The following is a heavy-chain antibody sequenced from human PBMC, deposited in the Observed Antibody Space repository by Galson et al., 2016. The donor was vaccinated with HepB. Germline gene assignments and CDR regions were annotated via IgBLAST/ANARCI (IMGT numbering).Heavy chain of an antibody. J-gene: IGHJ4*02. CDR3: AKDQCSGGDCFTTFDN. D-gene: IGHD2-21*02. V-gene: IGHV1-2*02. Sequence: APGQGLEWMGWINPHSGATNYAKKFQGRVTMTRDTSISTASVELRSLRSDDTAIYYCAKDQCSGGDCFTTFDNWGQGTLVIVSS. CDR2: INPHSGAT.